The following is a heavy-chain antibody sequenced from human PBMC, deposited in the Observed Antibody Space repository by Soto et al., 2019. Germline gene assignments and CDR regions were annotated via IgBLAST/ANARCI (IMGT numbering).Heavy chain of an antibody. CDR2: INSDGSST. V-gene: IGHV3-74*01. CDR1: EFTFSSYW. J-gene: IGHJ4*03. CDR3: ARGPPDYGSSGYVADY. Sequence: EVQLVESGGGLVQPGGSLRLSCAASEFTFSSYWMHWVRQAPGKGLVWVSRINSDGSSTSYADSVKGRITISRDNGKNTLYLQVNSLRAEDTAVYYCARGPPDYGSSGYVADYWGHGTLVTVSS. D-gene: IGHD6-25*01.